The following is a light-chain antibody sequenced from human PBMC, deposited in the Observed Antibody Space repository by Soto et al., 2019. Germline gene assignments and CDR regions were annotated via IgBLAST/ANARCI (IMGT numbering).Light chain of an antibody. CDR1: SSNIGAGYD. Sequence: QSVLTQPPSVSGAPGQRVTISCTGSSSNIGAGYDVHWYQQRPGAAPKLLISANINRPSGVPDRYSGSKSGTSASLAITGLQADDEGDYYCQSYDSTLSARYVFGTGTKATVL. V-gene: IGLV1-40*01. CDR2: ANI. J-gene: IGLJ1*01. CDR3: QSYDSTLSARYV.